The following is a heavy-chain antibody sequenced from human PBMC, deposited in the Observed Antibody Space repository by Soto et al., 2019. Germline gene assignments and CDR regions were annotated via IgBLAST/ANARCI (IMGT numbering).Heavy chain of an antibody. V-gene: IGHV1-69*13. Sequence: GASVKVSCKASGGTFSSYAISWVRQAPGQGLEWMGGIIPIFGTANYAQKFQGRVTITADESTSTAYMELSSLGSEDTAVYYCARGRPGVEMATGYYFDYWGQGTLVTVSS. D-gene: IGHD5-12*01. J-gene: IGHJ4*02. CDR1: GGTFSSYA. CDR2: IIPIFGTA. CDR3: ARGRPGVEMATGYYFDY.